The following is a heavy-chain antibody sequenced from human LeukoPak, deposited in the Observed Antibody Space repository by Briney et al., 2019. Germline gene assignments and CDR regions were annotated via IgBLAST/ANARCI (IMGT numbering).Heavy chain of an antibody. V-gene: IGHV3-21*01. D-gene: IGHD5-18*01. CDR3: ARELRSYGYGVDY. J-gene: IGHJ4*02. CDR1: GFTFSHYS. Sequence: GGSLRLSCVASGFTFSHYSMNWVRQAPGKGLEWVSSISSSSSYIYYADSVKGRFTISRDNAKNSLYLQMNSLRAEDTAVYYCARELRSYGYGVDYWGQGTLVTVSS. CDR2: ISSSSSYI.